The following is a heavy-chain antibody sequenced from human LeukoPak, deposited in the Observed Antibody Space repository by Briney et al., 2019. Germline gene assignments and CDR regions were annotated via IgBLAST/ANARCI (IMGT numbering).Heavy chain of an antibody. Sequence: SETLSLTCTVSGGSISSYYWSWIRRPPGKGLEWIGYIYYSGSTNYNPSLKSRVTISVDTSKNQFSLKLSSVTAADTAVYYCVGEKWLRSSAFDYWGQGTLVTVSS. J-gene: IGHJ4*02. V-gene: IGHV4-59*01. CDR2: IYYSGST. CDR3: VGEKWLRSSAFDY. D-gene: IGHD5-12*01. CDR1: GGSISSYY.